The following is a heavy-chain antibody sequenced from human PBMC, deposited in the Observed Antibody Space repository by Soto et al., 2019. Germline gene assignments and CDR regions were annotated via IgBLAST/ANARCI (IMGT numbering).Heavy chain of an antibody. CDR1: GYTLSNYG. CDR2: VSPKNGNT. Sequence: ASVKVSCKASGYTLSNYGINWVRQAPGQGPEWMGWVSPKNGNTNYAQRLQGRVTMTTDISTNTAFMELKSLTSDDTALYFCARAALSSSSAGFSVYWGQGTLVTVSS. CDR3: ARAALSSSSAGFSVY. J-gene: IGHJ4*02. D-gene: IGHD6-6*01. V-gene: IGHV1-18*04.